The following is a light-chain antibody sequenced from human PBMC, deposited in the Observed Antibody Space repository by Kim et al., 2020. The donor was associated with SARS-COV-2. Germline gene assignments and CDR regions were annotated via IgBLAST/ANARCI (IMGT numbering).Light chain of an antibody. V-gene: IGLV1-47*01. CDR2: RNN. CDR1: DSNIGSQF. Sequence: GQRVTISCSGSDSNIGSQFVYCYQQLPGTAPKPLIYRNNQRPSGVPDRFSGSKSGTSASLAINGLRSEDEADYYCAVWDDSLSGSVFGGGTQLTVL. J-gene: IGLJ2*01. CDR3: AVWDDSLSGSV.